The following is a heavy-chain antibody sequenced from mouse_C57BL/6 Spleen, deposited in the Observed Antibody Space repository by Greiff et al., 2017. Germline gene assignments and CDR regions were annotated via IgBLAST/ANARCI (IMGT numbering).Heavy chain of an antibody. V-gene: IGHV1-82*01. J-gene: IGHJ2*01. CDR1: GYAFSRSW. CDR2: IYPGDGDT. Sequence: VKLMESGPELVKPGASVKISCKASGYAFSRSWMNWVKQRPGKGLEWIGRIYPGDGDTNYNGKFKGKATLTADKSSSAAYMLLSRLTAEDSAVYFCARRGTTVVATDYLDYWGQGTTLTVSS. CDR3: ARRGTTVVATDYLDY. D-gene: IGHD1-1*01.